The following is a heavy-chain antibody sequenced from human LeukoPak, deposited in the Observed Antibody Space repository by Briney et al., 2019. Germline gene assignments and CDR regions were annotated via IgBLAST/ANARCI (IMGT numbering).Heavy chain of an antibody. Sequence: GGSLRLSCAASGFTFSDHYMSWIRQAPGKGLEWVSYISSGSGTIYYADSVKGRFTVSRDNAKNSLYLQMNSLRAEDTAVYYCARDAVFGDTAMVKPYYFDYWGQGTLVTVSS. J-gene: IGHJ4*02. D-gene: IGHD5-18*01. V-gene: IGHV3-11*01. CDR3: ARDAVFGDTAMVKPYYFDY. CDR1: GFTFSDHY. CDR2: ISSGSGTI.